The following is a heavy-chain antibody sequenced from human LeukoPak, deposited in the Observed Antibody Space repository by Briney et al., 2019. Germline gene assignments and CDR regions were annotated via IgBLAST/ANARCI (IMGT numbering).Heavy chain of an antibody. V-gene: IGHV3-21*01. D-gene: IGHD3-10*01. CDR1: GFTFSSYS. CDR2: ISSSGNDM. CDR3: AIPPLSGSGSSRPLAGMDV. Sequence: GGSLRLSCAASGFTFSSYSMNWVRQAPGKGLEWVPSISSSGNDMYYADSVKGRFTISRDNARNSLYLQMNSLRVEDTAVYYCAIPPLSGSGSSRPLAGMDVWGQGTTVTVSS. J-gene: IGHJ6*02.